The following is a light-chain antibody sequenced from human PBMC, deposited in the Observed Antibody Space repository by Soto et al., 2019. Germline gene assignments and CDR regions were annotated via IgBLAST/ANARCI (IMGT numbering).Light chain of an antibody. CDR1: QSVLYSSNNKNY. Sequence: DIVMTQSPDSLAVSLGVRATISCKSSQSVLYSSNNKNYLAWYQQKPGQPPKLLIYWASTRESGVPDRFSGSGSGTDFTLSISRLQAEDVAVYYCQQYYTTPLTFGPGTKVDIK. CDR2: WAS. V-gene: IGKV4-1*01. CDR3: QQYYTTPLT. J-gene: IGKJ3*01.